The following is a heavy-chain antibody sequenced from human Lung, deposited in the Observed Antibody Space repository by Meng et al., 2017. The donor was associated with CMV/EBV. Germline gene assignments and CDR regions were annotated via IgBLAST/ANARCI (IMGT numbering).Heavy chain of an antibody. V-gene: IGHV1-2*04. J-gene: IGHJ4*02. Sequence: VKLAQSGAEVNEPGASVKLSCKTSGYTFIDYHIHWVRQAPGQGLEWMGWISPYNGDTIYARDFQGWVTMTRDTSNRTLYMEVSRLRFDDTAVYYCARAIVKNGKRQFDYWGQGTLVTVSS. CDR3: ARAIVKNGKRQFDY. CDR1: GYTFIDYH. CDR2: ISPYNGDT. D-gene: IGHD1-1*01.